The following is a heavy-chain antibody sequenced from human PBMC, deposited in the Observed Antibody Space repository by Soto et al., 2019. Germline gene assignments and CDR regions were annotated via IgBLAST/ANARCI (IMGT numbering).Heavy chain of an antibody. Sequence: ASVKVSCKASGFTFTSSAVQWVRQARGQRLEWIGWIVVGSGNTNYAQKFQERVTITRDMSTSTAYMELSSLRSEDTAVYYCAAGSGSGSYGDYFDYWGQGTLVTVSS. CDR3: AAGSGSGSYGDYFDY. J-gene: IGHJ4*02. CDR2: IVVGSGNT. CDR1: GFTFTSSA. D-gene: IGHD1-26*01. V-gene: IGHV1-58*01.